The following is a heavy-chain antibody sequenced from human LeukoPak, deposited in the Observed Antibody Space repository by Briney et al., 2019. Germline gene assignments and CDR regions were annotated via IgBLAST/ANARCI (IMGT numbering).Heavy chain of an antibody. CDR1: GVCSSSDR. V-gene: IGHV3-7*01. Sequence: VGSPRLSCATSGVCSSSDRASCGRDGLGKGGEWGANIRPDGNFQEYVDYVKGRFSISSDTAKNKLYLQMNSLRADDKGVYYCARRVGATPAHYDYWGQGNRVTVSS. CDR2: IRPDGNFQ. D-gene: IGHD2-15*01. J-gene: IGHJ4*02. CDR3: ARRVGATPAHYDY.